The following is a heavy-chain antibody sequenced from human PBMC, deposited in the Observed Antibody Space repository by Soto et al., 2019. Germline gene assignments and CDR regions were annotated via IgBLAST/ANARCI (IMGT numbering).Heavy chain of an antibody. CDR3: TRLISAAQDY. CDR1: GFVFKDSS. J-gene: IGHJ4*02. Sequence: EVLLVESGGGLVQPGGSLKLSCAASGFVFKDSSIYWVRQASGKGLEWIGRIRDRAYNYATAYAASVKGRFTISRDDSNNMAYLQMNGLETEDTAIYYCTRLISAAQDYWGQGTLVTVSS. D-gene: IGHD3-10*01. V-gene: IGHV3-73*01. CDR2: IRDRAYNYAT.